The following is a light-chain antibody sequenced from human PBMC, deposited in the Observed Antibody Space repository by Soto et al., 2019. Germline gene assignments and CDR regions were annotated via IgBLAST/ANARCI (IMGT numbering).Light chain of an antibody. CDR3: AGWDDSLNGRG. CDR2: SNN. Sequence: QSVLTQPPSASGTPGQRVTISCSGSSSNIGSNTVNWYQQLPGTDPKHLFYSNNQRPSGVPARFSGSKFGTSASLAISGLQSEDEADYYCAGWDDSLNGRGFGGGTKLTVL. V-gene: IGLV1-44*01. CDR1: SSNIGSNT. J-gene: IGLJ3*02.